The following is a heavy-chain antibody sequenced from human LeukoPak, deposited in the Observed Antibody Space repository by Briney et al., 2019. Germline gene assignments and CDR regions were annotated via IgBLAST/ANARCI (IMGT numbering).Heavy chain of an antibody. Sequence: ASVKVSCKASGYTFTRYGVSWVRQAPGQGLEWMGWIRGDNGNTNYAQNFQGRVTMTTDTPSSTAYMELRSLRSDDTAVYYCARDQLSRGVWFDPWGQGTLVTVSS. CDR3: ARDQLSRGVWFDP. V-gene: IGHV1-18*01. CDR2: IRGDNGNT. CDR1: GYTFTRYG. D-gene: IGHD1-1*01. J-gene: IGHJ5*02.